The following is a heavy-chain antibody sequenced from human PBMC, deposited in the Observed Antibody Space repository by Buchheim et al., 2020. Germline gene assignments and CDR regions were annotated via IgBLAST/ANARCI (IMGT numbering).Heavy chain of an antibody. V-gene: IGHV3-30*18. D-gene: IGHD5-12*01. Sequence: QVQLVESGGGVVQPGRSLRLSCAASGFTFSSYGMHWVRQAPGKGLEWVAVISYDGSNKYYADSVKGRFTISRDNSKNTLYLQMNSLRAEDTAVYYCAKDRGGYSGYGDWGQGTL. CDR1: GFTFSSYG. CDR3: AKDRGGYSGYGD. J-gene: IGHJ4*02. CDR2: ISYDGSNK.